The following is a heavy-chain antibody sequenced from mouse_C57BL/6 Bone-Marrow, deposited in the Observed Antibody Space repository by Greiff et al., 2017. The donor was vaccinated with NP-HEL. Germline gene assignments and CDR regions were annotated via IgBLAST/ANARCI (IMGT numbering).Heavy chain of an antibody. V-gene: IGHV1-81*01. CDR1: GYTFTSYG. CDR2: IYPRSGNT. D-gene: IGHD3-2*02. CDR3: ARRTAQATGY. Sequence: VKLMESGAELARPGASVKLSCKASGYTFTSYGISWVKQRTGQGLEWIGEIYPRSGNTYYNEKFKGKATLTADKSSSTAYMELRSLTSEDSAVYFCARRTAQATGYWGQGTLVTVSA. J-gene: IGHJ3*01.